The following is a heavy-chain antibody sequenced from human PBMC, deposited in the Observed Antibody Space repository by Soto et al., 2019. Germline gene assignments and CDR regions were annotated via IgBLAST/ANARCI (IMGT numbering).Heavy chain of an antibody. CDR3: ARIGRPSGYKYCFDY. J-gene: IGHJ4*02. CDR1: GGSISSGGYY. CDR2: IYYSGST. V-gene: IGHV4-31*03. D-gene: IGHD5-12*01. Sequence: QVQLQESGPGLVKPSQTLSLTCTVSGGSISSGGYYWSWIRQHPGKGLEWIGYIYYSGSTYYNPSLKSRVTISVDTSKNQFSLKLSSVTAADTAVYYCARIGRPSGYKYCFDYWGQGTLVTVSS.